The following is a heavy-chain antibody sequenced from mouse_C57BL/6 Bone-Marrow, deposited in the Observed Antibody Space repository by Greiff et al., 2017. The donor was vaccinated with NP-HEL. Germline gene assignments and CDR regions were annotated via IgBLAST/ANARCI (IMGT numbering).Heavy chain of an antibody. D-gene: IGHD3-2*01. V-gene: IGHV5-6*01. Sequence: EVMLVESGGDLVKPGGSLKLSCAASGFTFSSYGMSWVRQTPDKRLEWVATISSGGSYTYYPDSVKGRFTISRDNAKNTLYLQMSSLKSEETAMYYCALDSLGFAYWGQGTLVTVSA. CDR2: ISSGGSYT. J-gene: IGHJ3*01. CDR1: GFTFSSYG. CDR3: ALDSLGFAY.